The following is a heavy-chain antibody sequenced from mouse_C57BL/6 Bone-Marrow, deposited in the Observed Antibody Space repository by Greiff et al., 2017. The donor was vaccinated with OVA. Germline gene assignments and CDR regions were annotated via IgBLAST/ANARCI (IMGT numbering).Heavy chain of an antibody. CDR3: ARKSIWYFDV. V-gene: IGHV1-52*01. D-gene: IGHD1-3*01. CDR2: IDPSDSET. J-gene: IGHJ1*03. Sequence: QVQLQQPGAVLVRPGSSVKLSCKASGYTFTSYWMHWVKQRPIQGLEWIGNIDPSDSETHYNQKFKDKATLTVDKSSSTAYMQLSSLTSEDSAVYYCARKSIWYFDVWGTGTTVTVSS. CDR1: GYTFTSYW.